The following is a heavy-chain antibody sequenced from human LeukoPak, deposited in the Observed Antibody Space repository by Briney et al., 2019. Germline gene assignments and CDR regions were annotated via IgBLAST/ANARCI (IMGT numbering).Heavy chain of an antibody. CDR2: IYTSGST. D-gene: IGHD3-16*02. J-gene: IGHJ5*02. V-gene: IGHV4-4*07. CDR3: ARGRITFGGVIVP. CDR1: GGSISSYY. Sequence: ETLSPTSTVSGGSISSYYWSWIRQPAGQGLEWIGRIYTSGSTNYNPSLKSRVTMSVDTSKNQFSLKLSSVTAADTAVYYCARGRITFGGVIVPGGQGTLVTVSS.